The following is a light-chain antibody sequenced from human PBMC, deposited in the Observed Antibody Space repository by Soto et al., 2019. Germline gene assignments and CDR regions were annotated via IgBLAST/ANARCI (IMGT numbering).Light chain of an antibody. V-gene: IGLV1-51*01. J-gene: IGLJ1*01. CDR3: GSWDSSMSAYV. Sequence: QSVLTQPPSASGTPGQRVTISCSGSSSNIGSNTVNWYQQLPGTAPKLLIYDDNKRPSGIPDRFSGSKSGTSATLGITGFQTGDEADYYCGSWDSSMSAYVFGNGTKVTV. CDR2: DDN. CDR1: SSNIGSNT.